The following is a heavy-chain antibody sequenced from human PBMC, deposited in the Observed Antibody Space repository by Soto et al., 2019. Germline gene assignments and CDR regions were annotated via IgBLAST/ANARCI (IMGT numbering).Heavy chain of an antibody. D-gene: IGHD3-16*01. CDR1: GGSISSPGSY. CDR2: ISYSGST. Sequence: SETLSLTCTVSGGSISSPGSYWTWIRQLPGKGLEWIGYISYSGSTYYNPSLKSRLTISVDTSKNQFSLKLSSVTAADTALYYCGLDITFGGGTLGYWGQGTLVTVSS. CDR3: GLDITFGGGTLGY. J-gene: IGHJ4*02. V-gene: IGHV4-31*03.